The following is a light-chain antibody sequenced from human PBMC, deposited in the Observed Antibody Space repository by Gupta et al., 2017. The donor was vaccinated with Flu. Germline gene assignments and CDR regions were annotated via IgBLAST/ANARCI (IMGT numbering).Light chain of an antibody. V-gene: IGKV4-1*01. Sequence: DIVMTQSPGSLTVSLGETATINCKSSQSVLYSSNNKNYLAWYQQKVGQPPKLLIYWASTRDSGVPDRCSGSGSGTDFSLTISTLQAEDVAIYYCQQYYTTPMYTFGQGTKLEIK. CDR3: QQYYTTPMYT. CDR2: WAS. J-gene: IGKJ2*01. CDR1: QSVLYSSNNKNY.